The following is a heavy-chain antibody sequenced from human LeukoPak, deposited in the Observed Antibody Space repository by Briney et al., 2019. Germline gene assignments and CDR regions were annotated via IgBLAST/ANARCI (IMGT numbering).Heavy chain of an antibody. D-gene: IGHD2-2*01. CDR3: ARGSSTSPMAYYYYYMDV. V-gene: IGHV4-61*02. J-gene: IGHJ6*03. CDR1: GGSISSGSYY. Sequence: PSETLSLTCTVSGGSISSGSYYWSWIRQPAGKGLEWIGRIYTSGSTNYNPSLKSRVTISVDTSKNQFSLKLSSVTAADTAVYYCARGSSTSPMAYYYYYMDVWGKGTTVTISS. CDR2: IYTSGST.